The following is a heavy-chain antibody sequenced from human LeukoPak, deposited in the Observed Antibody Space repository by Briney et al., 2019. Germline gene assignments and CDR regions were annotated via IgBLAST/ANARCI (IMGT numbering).Heavy chain of an antibody. V-gene: IGHV3-23*01. Sequence: PGGSLRLSCAASGFTFSSYTMSWVRQAPGKGLEWVSTITTSDGNTYYADSVKGRFTVSRDNSKNTLFLQMNSQRAEDTAVYYCAKDGGLWVSAHWGDSWGXGTLVTVSS. J-gene: IGHJ4*02. CDR1: GFTFSSYT. CDR2: ITTSDGNT. CDR3: AKDGGLWVSAHWGDS. D-gene: IGHD7-27*01.